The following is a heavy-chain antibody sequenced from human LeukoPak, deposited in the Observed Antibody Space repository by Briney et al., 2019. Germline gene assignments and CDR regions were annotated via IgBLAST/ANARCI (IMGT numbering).Heavy chain of an antibody. J-gene: IGHJ4*02. CDR3: ARSTMHYYDSSGRADY. V-gene: IGHV1-69*05. Sequence: SVKVSCKASGGTFSSYAISWVRQAPGHRLEWMGRIIRVFGTENYVQKFQGRVTITTEESTRTAYMELSSLRSEDTAVYYCARSTMHYYDSSGRADYWGQGTLVTVSS. CDR1: GGTFSSYA. CDR2: IIRVFGTE. D-gene: IGHD3-22*01.